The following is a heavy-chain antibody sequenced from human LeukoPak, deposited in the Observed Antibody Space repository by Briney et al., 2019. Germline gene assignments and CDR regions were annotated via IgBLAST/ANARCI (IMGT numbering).Heavy chain of an antibody. V-gene: IGHV3-33*01. J-gene: IGHJ6*02. CDR1: GFTFSSYG. D-gene: IGHD3-10*01. CDR3: ARANYGSGSNYYYGMDV. Sequence: GGSLRLSCAASGFTFSSYGRHWVRQAPGKGLEWVAVIWYDGSNKYYADSVKGRFTISRENSKNTLYLQMNSLGAEDTAVYYCARANYGSGSNYYYGMDVWGQGTTVTVSS. CDR2: IWYDGSNK.